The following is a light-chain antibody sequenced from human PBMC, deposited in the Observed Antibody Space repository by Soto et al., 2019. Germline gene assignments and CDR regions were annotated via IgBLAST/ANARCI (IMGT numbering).Light chain of an antibody. CDR1: QSLSGNY. Sequence: EIVLTQSPGTLSLAPGERVALSCRASQSLSGNYLTWYQHKPGQAPRLLIYGSYHRATGIPDRFSGSGSGTDFTLTISSLEPEDFAVYYCQQRSNWPLTFGGGTKVDI. V-gene: IGKV3D-20*02. CDR3: QQRSNWPLT. CDR2: GSY. J-gene: IGKJ4*01.